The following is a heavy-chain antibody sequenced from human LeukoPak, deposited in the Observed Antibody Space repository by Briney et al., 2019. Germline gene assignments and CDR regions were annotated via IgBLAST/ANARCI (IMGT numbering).Heavy chain of an antibody. Sequence: PSETLSLTCTVSGGSISSYYWSWIRQPPGKGLEWIGYIYYSGSTNYNPSLKSRVTISVDTSKNQFSLKLSSVTAADTAVYYCAAYYYDSSGGFGAFDIWGQGTMVTVSS. V-gene: IGHV4-59*08. CDR2: IYYSGST. J-gene: IGHJ3*02. CDR3: AAYYYDSSGGFGAFDI. CDR1: GGSISSYY. D-gene: IGHD3-22*01.